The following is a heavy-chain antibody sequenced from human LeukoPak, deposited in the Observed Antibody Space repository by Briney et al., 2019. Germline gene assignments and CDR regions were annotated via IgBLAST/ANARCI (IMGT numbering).Heavy chain of an antibody. Sequence: GGALRLSCAASGFTFRSYEMNWVRQAPGKGLEWVSYISDSGTTKYYADSVKGRFTISRDNAKNSLYLQMNSLRDEDTAVYYCARHDDSGYYLFDYWGQGTLVTVSS. CDR1: GFTFRSYE. D-gene: IGHD3-22*01. CDR3: ARHDDSGYYLFDY. V-gene: IGHV3-48*03. CDR2: ISDSGTTK. J-gene: IGHJ4*02.